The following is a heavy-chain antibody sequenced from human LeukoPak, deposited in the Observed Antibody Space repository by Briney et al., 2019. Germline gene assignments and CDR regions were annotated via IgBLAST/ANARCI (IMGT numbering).Heavy chain of an antibody. CDR1: GFTIGSHF. V-gene: IGHV3-7*01. D-gene: IGHD1-26*01. J-gene: IGHJ4*02. CDR3: ARLGATTSGKYYFDS. CDR2: LEPSGSER. Sequence: GGSLRLSCAVSGFTIGSHFMGWVRHLPGKGLQCVAILEPSGSERNYVDSVKCRFSISRDNAQNSLSLQMNNLSADDTAVYYCARLGATTSGKYYFDSWGQGTLVTVSS.